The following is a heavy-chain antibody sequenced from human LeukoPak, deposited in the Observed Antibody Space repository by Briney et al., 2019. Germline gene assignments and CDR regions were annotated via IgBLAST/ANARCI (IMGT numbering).Heavy chain of an antibody. V-gene: IGHV1-24*01. CDR2: FDPEDGET. CDR3: ARDKRRVGGNYYMDV. Sequence: ASVKVSCKVSGYTLTELSMHWVRQAPGKGLEWMGGFDPEDGETIYAQKFQGRVTMTEDTSTDTAYMELSRLRSDDTAVYYCARDKRRVGGNYYMDVWGKGTTVTVSS. D-gene: IGHD1-26*01. CDR1: GYTLTELS. J-gene: IGHJ6*03.